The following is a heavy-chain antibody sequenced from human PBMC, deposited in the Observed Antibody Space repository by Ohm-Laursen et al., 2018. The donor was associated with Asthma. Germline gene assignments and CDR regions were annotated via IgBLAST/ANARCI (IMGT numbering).Heavy chain of an antibody. CDR3: ARIGPEWELPGREYSLHH. D-gene: IGHD1-26*01. Sequence: SLRLSCAAFGFTFSDYYMSWIRQAPGKGLEWVASISTASTFIYYADLVRGRFTTSRDNARNSVYLQMNSLRAEDTALYYCARIGPEWELPGREYSLHHWGEGTLVTVSS. CDR1: GFTFSDYY. J-gene: IGHJ1*01. CDR2: ISTASTFI. V-gene: IGHV3-11*06.